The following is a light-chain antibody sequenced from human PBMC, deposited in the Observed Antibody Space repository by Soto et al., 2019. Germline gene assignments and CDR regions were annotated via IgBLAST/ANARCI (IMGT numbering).Light chain of an antibody. J-gene: IGKJ1*01. CDR2: TGS. V-gene: IGKV1-12*01. CDR3: QQTLSFPPT. CDR1: QAIDSW. Sequence: PMAQTPSAVSASLVYGVNITCRASQAIDSWLAVYQQKPGEAPKLLIFTGSLLHSGVPPRFSGSGSGTDFTLTISSLQPEDFATYYCQQTLSFPPTFGQGTKV.